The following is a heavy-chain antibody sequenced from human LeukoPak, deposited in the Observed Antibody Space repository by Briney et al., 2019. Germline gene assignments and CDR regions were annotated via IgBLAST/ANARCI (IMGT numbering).Heavy chain of an antibody. D-gene: IGHD2-2*02. J-gene: IGHJ6*02. CDR1: GGSFSGYY. CDR3: ARGLQRGYCSSTSCYSYYYGMDV. CDR2: INHSGST. V-gene: IGHV4-34*01. Sequence: KTSETLSLTCAVYGGSFSGYYWSWIRQPPGKGLEWIGEINHSGSTNYNPSLKSRVTISVDTSKNQFSLKLSSVTAADTAVYYCARGLQRGYCSSTSCYSYYYGMDVWGQGTTVTVSS.